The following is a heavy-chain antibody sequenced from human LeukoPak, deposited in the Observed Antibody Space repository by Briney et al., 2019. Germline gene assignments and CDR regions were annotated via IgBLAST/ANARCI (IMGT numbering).Heavy chain of an antibody. CDR1: GYTFTAYY. J-gene: IGHJ6*02. D-gene: IGHD4-17*01. CDR3: ARLSGYGDYVGSYYYYGMGV. Sequence: ASVKVSCKASGYTFTAYYMHWVRQAPGQGLEWMGWIIPKSGGTNYAQKFQGRVTMTRDTSISTAYMELSRLRSDDTAVYYCARLSGYGDYVGSYYYYGMGVWGQGTTVTVSS. V-gene: IGHV1-2*02. CDR2: IIPKSGGT.